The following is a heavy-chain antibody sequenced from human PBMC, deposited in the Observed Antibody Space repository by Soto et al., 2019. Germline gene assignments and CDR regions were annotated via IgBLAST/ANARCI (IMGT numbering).Heavy chain of an antibody. CDR3: AREWNYHGEGWFDP. J-gene: IGHJ5*02. Sequence: QLQLQESGPGLVKPPETLSLTCSVSGGSISSSSYYWGWVRQPPGKGLEWIGSIDYSGSTYYNPSLKRRVTIFVDTSNNQFSLRLNSVTAADTAVYYCAREWNYHGEGWFDPWGQGTLVTVSS. D-gene: IGHD1-7*01. CDR2: IDYSGST. CDR1: GGSISSSSYY. V-gene: IGHV4-39*02.